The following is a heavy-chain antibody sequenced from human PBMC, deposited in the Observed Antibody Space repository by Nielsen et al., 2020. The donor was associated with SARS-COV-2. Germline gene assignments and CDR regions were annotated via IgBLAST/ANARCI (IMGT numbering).Heavy chain of an antibody. J-gene: IGHJ3*02. CDR2: INSDGSST. Sequence: GGSLRLSCAASGFTFSSYWMHCVRQAPGKGLVWVSRINSDGSSTSYADSVKGRFTISRDNAENSLSLQMNSLRAEDTAVYYCARESVTGTDAFDIWGQGTVVTVSS. CDR3: ARESVTGTDAFDI. V-gene: IGHV3-74*01. D-gene: IGHD6-19*01. CDR1: GFTFSSYW.